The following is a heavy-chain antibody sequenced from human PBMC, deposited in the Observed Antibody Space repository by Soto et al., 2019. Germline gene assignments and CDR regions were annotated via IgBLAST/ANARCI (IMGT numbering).Heavy chain of an antibody. CDR3: ARGETLSGYYFES. D-gene: IGHD5-12*01. Sequence: QVQLQESGPGLVRPSQTLSLNCSVPDDSLRSGDHYWSWLRQPPGKGLEWIGYMYYSGRTFYNPSLKSRLTISVDTSKSQFSLQLNSVTAADSAVYFCARGETLSGYYFESWGRGTLVTVSS. CDR2: MYYSGRT. CDR1: DDSLRSGDHY. V-gene: IGHV4-30-4*01. J-gene: IGHJ4*02.